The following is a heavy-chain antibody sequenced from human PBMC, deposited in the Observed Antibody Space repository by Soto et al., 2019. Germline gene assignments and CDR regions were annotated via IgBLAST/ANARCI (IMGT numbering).Heavy chain of an antibody. V-gene: IGHV2-5*02. D-gene: IGHD2-15*01. Sequence: QITLKESGPTLVKPTQTLTLTCSVSGFSLSTSGVGVGWIRQPPGKALEWLAVIYWDDDKRYSPSLKSRLTITKDTSKIQVVLIMTNMDPVDTATYHCAHRRPSAAFDYWGQGTLVTVSS. CDR1: GFSLSTSGVG. CDR2: IYWDDDK. J-gene: IGHJ4*02. CDR3: AHRRPSAAFDY.